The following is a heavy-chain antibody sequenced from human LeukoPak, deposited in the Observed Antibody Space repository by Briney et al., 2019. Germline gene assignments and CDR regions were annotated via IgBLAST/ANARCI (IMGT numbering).Heavy chain of an antibody. CDR3: ARGSSWYGRIDY. D-gene: IGHD6-13*01. J-gene: IGHJ4*02. CDR2: IIPILGIA. Sequence: SVKVSCKASGGTCSSYAISWVRQAPGQGLEWMGRIIPILGIANYAQKFQGRVTITADKSTSTAYMELSSLRSEDTAVYYCARGSSWYGRIDYWGQGTLVTVSS. CDR1: GGTCSSYA. V-gene: IGHV1-69*04.